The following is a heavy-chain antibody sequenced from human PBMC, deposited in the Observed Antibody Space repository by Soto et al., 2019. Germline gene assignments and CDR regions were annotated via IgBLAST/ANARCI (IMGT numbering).Heavy chain of an antibody. J-gene: IGHJ4*02. CDR2: IIPFFGTA. CDR3: ARTAPMDAGDKYYYDF. Sequence: SVKVSFKASRGTFSTFGISWVRQAPGQGLEWMGGIIPFFGTAKYSQKFEDRITITADESTNTVYMDLRSLTSEDTAIYYCARTAPMDAGDKYYYDFWGQGALVTVSS. CDR1: RGTFSTFG. D-gene: IGHD3-16*01. V-gene: IGHV1-69*13.